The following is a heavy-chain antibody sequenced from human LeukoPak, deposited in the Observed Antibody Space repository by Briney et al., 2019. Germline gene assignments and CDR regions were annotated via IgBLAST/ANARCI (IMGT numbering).Heavy chain of an antibody. J-gene: IGHJ3*02. Sequence: PSETLSLTCAVYGGSFSGYYWSWIRQPPGKGLEWIGEIHHSGSTNYNSSLKSRVTISVDTSKNQFSLKLSSVTAADTAVYYCASWDSSGLDAFDIWGQGTMVTVSS. D-gene: IGHD3-22*01. CDR3: ASWDSSGLDAFDI. CDR1: GGSFSGYY. CDR2: IHHSGST. V-gene: IGHV4-34*01.